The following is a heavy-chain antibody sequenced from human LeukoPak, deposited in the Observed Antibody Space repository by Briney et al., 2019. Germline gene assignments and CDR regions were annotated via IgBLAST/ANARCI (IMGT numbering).Heavy chain of an antibody. CDR3: AREGEGYNMADAFDI. Sequence: GRSLRLSCAASGFTFSSYAMHWVRQAPGKGLEWVAVISYDGSNKYYADSVKGRFTISRDNSKNTLYLQMNSLRAEDAAVYYCAREGEGYNMADAFDIWGQGTMVTASS. J-gene: IGHJ3*02. CDR2: ISYDGSNK. D-gene: IGHD5-24*01. CDR1: GFTFSSYA. V-gene: IGHV3-30-3*01.